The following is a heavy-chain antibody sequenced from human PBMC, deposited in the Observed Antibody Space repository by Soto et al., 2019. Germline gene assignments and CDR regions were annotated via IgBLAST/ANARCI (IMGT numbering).Heavy chain of an antibody. J-gene: IGHJ4*02. D-gene: IGHD3-22*01. CDR3: ARVGSSGYLL. CDR2: ISAYNGNT. V-gene: IGHV1-18*01. CDR1: GYTFSGYD. Sequence: SVKVSCRAPGYTFSGYDISLVRQAPGQGLEWMGWISAYNGNTNYEKKLQDRVTMTTETSTSTAYMELRSLRSDDTAVYYCARVGSSGYLLWGQGTLVTVSS.